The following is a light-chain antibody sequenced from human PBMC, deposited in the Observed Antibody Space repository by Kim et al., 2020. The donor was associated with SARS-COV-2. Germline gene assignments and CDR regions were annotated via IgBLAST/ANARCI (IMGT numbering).Light chain of an antibody. J-gene: IGKJ5*01. CDR3: KQYNNWPSD. V-gene: IGKV3-15*01. CDR1: QSGRSE. CDR2: GAS. Sequence: VSPGGRACLSCRAYQSGRSEIAGYPLKPGQAPRLLIYGASTRPPGVPARFRGSGSGPEVTLNIDSLQSEDFAVYFCKQYNNWPSDFGQGTRLE.